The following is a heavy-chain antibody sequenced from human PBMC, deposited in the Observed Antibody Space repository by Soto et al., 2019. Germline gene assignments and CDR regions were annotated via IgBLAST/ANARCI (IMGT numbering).Heavy chain of an antibody. Sequence: QVQLVQSGAEEKKPGASVKVSCKASGYTFTGYAMHWVRQAPGQRLEWMGWINAGNGNTKYSQKFQGRVTITRDTSASTAYMELSSLRSEDTAVYYCARAVAVPVDFDYWGLGTLVTVSS. V-gene: IGHV1-3*05. CDR1: GYTFTGYA. J-gene: IGHJ4*02. CDR2: INAGNGNT. D-gene: IGHD6-19*01. CDR3: ARAVAVPVDFDY.